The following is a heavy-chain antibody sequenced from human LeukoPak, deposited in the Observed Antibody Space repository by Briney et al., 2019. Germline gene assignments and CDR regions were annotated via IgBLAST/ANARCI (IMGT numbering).Heavy chain of an antibody. D-gene: IGHD2-2*01. Sequence: ASVKVSCKASGYTFTGYYMHWVRQAPGQGLEWMGWINPNSGGTNYAQKFQGRVTMTRDTSIGTAYMELSRLRSDDTAVYYCARGLGYCSSTSCYSHDYWGQGTLVTVSS. CDR2: INPNSGGT. V-gene: IGHV1-2*02. J-gene: IGHJ4*02. CDR3: ARGLGYCSSTSCYSHDY. CDR1: GYTFTGYY.